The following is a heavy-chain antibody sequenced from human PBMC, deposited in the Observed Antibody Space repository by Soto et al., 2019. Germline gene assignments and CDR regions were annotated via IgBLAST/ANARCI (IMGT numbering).Heavy chain of an antibody. Sequence: EVQLVESGGGLVKPGESLRLSCAASGFTFTNAWMNWVRQAPGKGPEWVGRVKTKADGGTPDYAAPAKGRFTISRDDSINTVYLQMNSLKIEDAAVYYCTSRIKTTNDYWGQGTLVTVSS. D-gene: IGHD1-1*01. CDR2: VKTKADGGTP. CDR1: GFTFTNAW. CDR3: TSRIKTTNDY. J-gene: IGHJ4*02. V-gene: IGHV3-15*07.